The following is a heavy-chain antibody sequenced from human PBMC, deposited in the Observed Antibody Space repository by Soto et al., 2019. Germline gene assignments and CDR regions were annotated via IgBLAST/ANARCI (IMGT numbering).Heavy chain of an antibody. D-gene: IGHD1-7*01. Sequence: SETRSLTCTVSGGSISSGGYYWSWIRQHPGKGLEWIGYIYYSGSTYYNPSLKSRVTISVDTSKNQFSLKLSSVTAADTAVYYCANDWNYVGDAFDIWGQGTMVTVS. CDR2: IYYSGST. J-gene: IGHJ3*02. CDR3: ANDWNYVGDAFDI. V-gene: IGHV4-31*03. CDR1: GGSISSGGYY.